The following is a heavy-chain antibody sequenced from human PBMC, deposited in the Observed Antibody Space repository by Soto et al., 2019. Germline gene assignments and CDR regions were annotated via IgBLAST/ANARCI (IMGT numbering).Heavy chain of an antibody. D-gene: IGHD6-6*01. J-gene: IGHJ4*02. CDR1: GFTFSDYH. CDR2: IESRRSTI. CDR3: VRQAARNYFDF. Sequence: QVQLVESGGGLVKPGGSLRLSCAVSGFTFSDYHMSWIRHAPGKGLEWVSFIESRRSTISSPDSVKSRFTISRDNANNSLFLQMNTLRAEDTAVYYWVRQAARNYFDFWRQGTPLTVSA. V-gene: IGHV3-11*01.